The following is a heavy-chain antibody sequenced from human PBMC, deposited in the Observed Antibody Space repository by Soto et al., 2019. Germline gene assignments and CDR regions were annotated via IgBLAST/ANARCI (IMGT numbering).Heavy chain of an antibody. D-gene: IGHD5-18*01. CDR1: GGSIRNYY. J-gene: IGHJ4*02. CDR2: VYSSGST. Sequence: SETLSLTCTVSGGSIRNYYWSRIRQPPGKGLEWIGYVYSSGSTHYNPSLQSRVTISADTSKNQVSLKVNSVTAADTAVYYCARDHPHSYGVYYFDYWGQGTPVTVSS. CDR3: ARDHPHSYGVYYFDY. V-gene: IGHV4-59*01.